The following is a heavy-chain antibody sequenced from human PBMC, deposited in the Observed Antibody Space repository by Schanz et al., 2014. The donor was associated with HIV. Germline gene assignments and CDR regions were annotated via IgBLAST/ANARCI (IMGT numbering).Heavy chain of an antibody. D-gene: IGHD6-19*01. Sequence: VQLVESGGGVVKPGGSLRLSCAASGFTFSNAWMSWVRQAPGKGLEWVGRIKSKTDGGTTDYAAPVKGRFTISRDDSKNTLYLQMNSLKTEDTAVYYCTTAPMPVAGYYGMDVWGQGTTVTVSS. V-gene: IGHV3-15*01. CDR1: GFTFSNAW. J-gene: IGHJ6*02. CDR3: TTAPMPVAGYYGMDV. CDR2: IKSKTDGGTT.